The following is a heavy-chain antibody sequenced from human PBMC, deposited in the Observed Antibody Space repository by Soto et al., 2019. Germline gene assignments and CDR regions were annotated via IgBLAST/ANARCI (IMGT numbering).Heavy chain of an antibody. Sequence: EVQLVESGGGLIQPGGSLRLSCAASGFTVSSNYMSWVRQAPGKGLEWVSVIYSGGSTYYADSVKGRFTISRDNSKNTLYLQMNSLRAEDTAVYYCARMMGDSYGYGMDVWGQGTTVTVSS. V-gene: IGHV3-53*01. CDR2: IYSGGST. CDR3: ARMMGDSYGYGMDV. D-gene: IGHD5-18*01. J-gene: IGHJ6*02. CDR1: GFTVSSNY.